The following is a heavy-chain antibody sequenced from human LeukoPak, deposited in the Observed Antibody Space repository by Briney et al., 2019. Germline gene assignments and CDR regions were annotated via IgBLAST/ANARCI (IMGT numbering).Heavy chain of an antibody. D-gene: IGHD6-13*01. Sequence: GGSLRLSCAASGFTFSSYGMHWVRQAPGKGLEWVAVISYDGSNKYYADSVKGRFTISRDSSKNTLYLQMNSLRAEDTAVYYCAKGRRQQIRLNWFDPWGQGTLVTVSS. J-gene: IGHJ5*02. CDR3: AKGRRQQIRLNWFDP. CDR2: ISYDGSNK. V-gene: IGHV3-30*18. CDR1: GFTFSSYG.